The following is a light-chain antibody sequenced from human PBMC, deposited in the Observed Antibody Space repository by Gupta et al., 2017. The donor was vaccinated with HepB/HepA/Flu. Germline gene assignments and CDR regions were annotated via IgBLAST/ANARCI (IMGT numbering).Light chain of an antibody. CDR3: SSYAGSNNVV. CDR2: EVN. Sequence: QSALTQPPSASGSPGQSVTISCTGTNSDVGGYNHVSWYQQHPGTAPKLMIFEVNQRPSGGPDRCSGAKSGNTASLTVSGLQADDEANYYCSSYAGSNNVVFGGGTKLTVL. J-gene: IGLJ2*01. CDR1: NSDVGGYNH. V-gene: IGLV2-8*01.